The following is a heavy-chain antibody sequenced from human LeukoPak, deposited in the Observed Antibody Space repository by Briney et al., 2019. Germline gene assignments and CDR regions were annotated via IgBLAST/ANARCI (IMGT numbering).Heavy chain of an antibody. V-gene: IGHV4-59*08. CDR3: ARVPGYSSSWPHFDY. CDR2: IYYSGST. D-gene: IGHD6-13*01. CDR1: GGSISSYY. Sequence: SETLSLTCTVSGGSISSYYWSWIRQPPGKGLEWIGYIYYSGSTNYNPSLKSRVTISVDTSKNQFSLKLSSVTAADTAVYYRARVPGYSSSWPHFDYWGQGTLVTVSS. J-gene: IGHJ4*02.